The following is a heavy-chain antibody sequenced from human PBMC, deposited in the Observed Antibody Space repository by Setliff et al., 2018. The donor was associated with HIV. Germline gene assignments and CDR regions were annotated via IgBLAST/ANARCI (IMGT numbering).Heavy chain of an antibody. CDR1: GYTFTSYG. V-gene: IGHV1-18*01. D-gene: IGHD5-18*01. CDR3: VRDLGVDTTLIFFDY. CDR2: ISAYNGNS. Sequence: GASVKVSCKTSGYTFTSYGVSWVRQAPGQGPEWMGWISAYNGNSNYAQKFQGRVTMTTDTSTSTAYMEVRSLRSDDTAFYYCVRDLGVDTTLIFFDYWGQGTLVSVS. J-gene: IGHJ4*02.